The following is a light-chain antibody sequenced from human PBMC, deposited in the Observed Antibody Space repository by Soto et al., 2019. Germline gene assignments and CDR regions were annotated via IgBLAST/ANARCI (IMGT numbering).Light chain of an antibody. J-gene: IGKJ1*01. CDR1: QTVNSIY. Sequence: EIVLTQSPGTLSLYRGERATLSCRASQTVNSIYFAWYQRKPGQAPRLLIYGASNRATGIPDRFSGSGSGKDFTLTISRREAEDFGVYYCQQYDTSPRTFGQGTKVEIK. CDR3: QQYDTSPRT. V-gene: IGKV3-20*01. CDR2: GAS.